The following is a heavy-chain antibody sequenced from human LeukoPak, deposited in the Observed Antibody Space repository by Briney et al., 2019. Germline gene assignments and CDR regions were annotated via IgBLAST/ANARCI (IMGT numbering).Heavy chain of an antibody. J-gene: IGHJ4*02. CDR2: ISSSGSTI. V-gene: IGHV3-11*01. CDR3: ASQNELYYYDSSGYTT. D-gene: IGHD3-22*01. CDR1: GFTFSDYY. Sequence: GGSLRLSCAASGFTFSDYYMSWIRQAPGKGLEWVSNISSSGSTIYYADSVKGRFTISRDNAKNSLYLQMNSLRAEDTAVYYCASQNELYYYDSSGYTTWGQGTLVTVSS.